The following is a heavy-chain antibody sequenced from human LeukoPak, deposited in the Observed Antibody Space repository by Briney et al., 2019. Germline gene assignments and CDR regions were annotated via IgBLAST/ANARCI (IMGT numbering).Heavy chain of an antibody. V-gene: IGHV1-58*02. Sequence: SVKVSCKASGFTFTSSTIQWVRQARGQRLEWIGWIVVGSGNTDYAQKFQERVIITRDMSTTTVYMELSSLRSEDTAVYYCAGTPWFGELTLDYWGQGTLVTVSS. J-gene: IGHJ4*02. CDR2: IVVGSGNT. D-gene: IGHD3-10*01. CDR3: AGTPWFGELTLDY. CDR1: GFTFTSST.